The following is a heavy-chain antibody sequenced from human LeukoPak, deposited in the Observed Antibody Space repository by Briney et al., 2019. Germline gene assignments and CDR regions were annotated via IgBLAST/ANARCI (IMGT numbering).Heavy chain of an antibody. CDR2: TSGSGGTT. J-gene: IGHJ4*02. CDR3: AKSEYTFGFGFY. V-gene: IGHV3-23*01. CDR1: GFTFKSYA. Sequence: PGGSLRLSCAASGFTFKSYAMSWVRQAPGKGLEWVSATSGSGGTTYYADSVKGRFTISRDNSKNTLYLQMNSLRAEDTAVYYCAKSEYTFGFGFYWGQGTLVTVSS. D-gene: IGHD5-18*01.